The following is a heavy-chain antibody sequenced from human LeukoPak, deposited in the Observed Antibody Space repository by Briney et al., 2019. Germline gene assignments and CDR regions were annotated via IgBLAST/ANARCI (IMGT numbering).Heavy chain of an antibody. D-gene: IGHD2-8*01. CDR1: GGSMSSSSYY. J-gene: IGHJ5*02. Sequence: SETLSLTCTVSGGSMSSSSYYCGWIRQPPGKGLEWIGSIYHSGSTYYNPSLKSRVTLSVETSNNQFSLKLSSVTAADTAVYYCAGSTYDNWFDPWGQGTLVTVSS. CDR3: AGSTYDNWFDP. V-gene: IGHV4-39*01. CDR2: IYHSGST.